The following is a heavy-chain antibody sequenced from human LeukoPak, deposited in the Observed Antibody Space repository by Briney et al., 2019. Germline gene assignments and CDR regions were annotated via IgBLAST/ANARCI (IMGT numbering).Heavy chain of an antibody. J-gene: IGHJ4*02. Sequence: PSETLSLTCAVYGGSFSGYYWSWVRQAPGKGLEWVSAISGSGGSTYYADSVKGRFTISRDNSKNTLYLQMNSLRAEDTAVYYCAKTGDSSGYYSSFDYWGQGTLVTVSS. CDR3: AKTGDSSGYYSSFDY. V-gene: IGHV3-23*01. CDR2: ISGSGGST. CDR1: GGSFSGYY. D-gene: IGHD3-22*01.